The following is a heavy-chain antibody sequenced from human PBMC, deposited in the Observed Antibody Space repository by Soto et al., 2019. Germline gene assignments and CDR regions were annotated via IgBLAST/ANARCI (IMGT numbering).Heavy chain of an antibody. Sequence: EVQLLESGGGLVQPGGSLRLSCAASGFSFNSYGMSWVRQAPGKGLEWVSSISGSGGSTYHADSVKGRITISRDNSKNTLYLQMNSLRAEDTAVYYCAKAPPCSGGSCRTNYFENWGQGTLVTVSS. V-gene: IGHV3-23*01. CDR3: AKAPPCSGGSCRTNYFEN. D-gene: IGHD2-15*01. J-gene: IGHJ4*02. CDR2: ISGSGGST. CDR1: GFSFNSYG.